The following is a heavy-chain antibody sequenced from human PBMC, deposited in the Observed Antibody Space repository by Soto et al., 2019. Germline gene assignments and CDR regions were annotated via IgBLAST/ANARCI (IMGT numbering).Heavy chain of an antibody. D-gene: IGHD2-21*01. Sequence: ASVKVSCKASHYTFTTYTITWVRQAPGQGLEWVGWIGPNSGNTNFAQKFQGRLSLTIDTSTSTAYMELRSLRSDDTAVYYCATDEGDYLDYWGPGTLVTVSS. CDR1: HYTFTTYT. J-gene: IGHJ4*02. CDR3: ATDEGDYLDY. V-gene: IGHV1-18*04. CDR2: IGPNSGNT.